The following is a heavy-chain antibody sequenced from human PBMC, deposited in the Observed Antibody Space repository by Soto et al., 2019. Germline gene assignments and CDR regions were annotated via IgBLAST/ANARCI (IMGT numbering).Heavy chain of an antibody. J-gene: IGHJ4*02. CDR3: ARDGSGHGDFPYFDY. CDR2: IYYSGST. CDR1: GGSISSYY. D-gene: IGHD4-17*01. Sequence: SETLSLTCTVSGGSISSYYWSWIRQPPGKGLEWIGYIYYSGSTNYNPSLKSRVTISVDTSKNQFSLKLSSVTAADTAVYYCARDGSGHGDFPYFDYWGQGTLVTVSS. V-gene: IGHV4-59*01.